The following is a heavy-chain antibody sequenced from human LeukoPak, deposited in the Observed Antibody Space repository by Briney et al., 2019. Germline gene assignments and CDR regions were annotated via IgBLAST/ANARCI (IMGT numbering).Heavy chain of an antibody. Sequence: GASVKVSCKASGYTFTSYYMHWVRQAPGQGLEWMGWISGYNGNTNYAQNLQDRVTMTTDTSTSTAYMELRSLRSDDTAVYFCARAAMAASDTRYFILWGQGTLVTVSS. CDR3: ARAAMAASDTRYFIL. D-gene: IGHD6-13*01. CDR1: GYTFTSYY. CDR2: ISGYNGNT. V-gene: IGHV1-18*04. J-gene: IGHJ1*01.